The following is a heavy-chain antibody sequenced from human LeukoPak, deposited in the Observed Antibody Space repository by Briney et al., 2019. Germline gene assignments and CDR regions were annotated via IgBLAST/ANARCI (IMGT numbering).Heavy chain of an antibody. Sequence: SETLSLTCAVYGGSFSGYYWSWIRQPPEKGLEWIGEINHSGSTNYNPSLKSRVTISVDTSKNQFSLKLSSVTAADTAVYYCARCSSTSCYLDYWGQGTLVTVSS. CDR3: ARCSSTSCYLDY. D-gene: IGHD2-2*01. J-gene: IGHJ4*02. CDR1: GGSFSGYY. V-gene: IGHV4-34*01. CDR2: INHSGST.